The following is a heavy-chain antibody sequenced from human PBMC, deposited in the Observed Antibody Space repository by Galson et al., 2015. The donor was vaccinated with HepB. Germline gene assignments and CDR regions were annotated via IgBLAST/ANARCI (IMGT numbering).Heavy chain of an antibody. CDR1: GYTFTGYY. D-gene: IGHD4-23*01. CDR3: ARPSHDYGGEWPYWYFDL. V-gene: IGHV1-2*06. J-gene: IGHJ2*01. Sequence: SVKVSCKASGYTFTGYYMHRVRQAPGQGLEWMGRINPNSGGTNYAQKFQGRVTMTRDTSISTAYMELSRLRSDDTAVYYCARPSHDYGGEWPYWYFDLWGRGTLVTVSS. CDR2: INPNSGGT.